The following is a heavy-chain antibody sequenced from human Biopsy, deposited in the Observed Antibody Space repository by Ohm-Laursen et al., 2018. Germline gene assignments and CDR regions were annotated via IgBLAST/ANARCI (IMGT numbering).Heavy chain of an antibody. V-gene: IGHV4-61*03. CDR3: ARGMRSSGWPYFDY. J-gene: IGHJ4*02. Sequence: SETLSLTGTGSGDSVSSVNLYWTRPRQAPGWGLGYIRYVNDRRSTANYNPSLVSRVNMTVDMPKNHYSLKLSAVTAADTAIYCCARGMRSSGWPYFDYWGQGTLVTVSS. D-gene: IGHD6-19*01. CDR1: GDSVSSVNLY. CDR2: VNDRRST.